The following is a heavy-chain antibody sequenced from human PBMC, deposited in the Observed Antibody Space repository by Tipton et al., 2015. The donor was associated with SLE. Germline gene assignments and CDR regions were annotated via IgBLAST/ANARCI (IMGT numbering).Heavy chain of an antibody. Sequence: LSLTCTVSGGSLNNHFCSWIRQSAGKGLGWNGRVSPSGGTNYNPSLKSRVTMSVDTSRNQFSLNLSSLTAADTAVYYCARGRDWFDPWGQGTLVTVSS. J-gene: IGHJ5*02. CDR2: VSPSGGT. V-gene: IGHV4-4*07. CDR1: GGSLNNHF. CDR3: ARGRDWFDP.